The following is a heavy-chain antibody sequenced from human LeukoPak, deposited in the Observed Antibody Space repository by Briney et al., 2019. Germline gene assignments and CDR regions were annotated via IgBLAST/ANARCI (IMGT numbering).Heavy chain of an antibody. Sequence: GSLRLSCTASGFTFSTYDMSWVRQAPGKGLEWIGEINHSGSTNYNPSLKSRVTISVDTSKNQFSLKLSSVTAADTAVYYCASKWWLRPFDYWGQGTLVTVSS. J-gene: IGHJ4*02. D-gene: IGHD5-12*01. CDR1: GFTFSTYD. CDR3: ASKWWLRPFDY. CDR2: INHSGST. V-gene: IGHV4-34*01.